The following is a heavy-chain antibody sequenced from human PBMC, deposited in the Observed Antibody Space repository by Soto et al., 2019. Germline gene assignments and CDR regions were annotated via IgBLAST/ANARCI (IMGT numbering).Heavy chain of an antibody. J-gene: IGHJ5*02. V-gene: IGHV3-74*01. CDR2: INSDGSST. Sequence: GGSLRLSCAASGFTFSSYWMHWVRQAPGKGLVWVSRINSDGSSTSYADSVKGRFTISRDNAKNTLYLQMNSLRAEDTAVYYCARDPERSYYDILTGYSFDPWGQGTLVTVSS. D-gene: IGHD3-9*01. CDR3: ARDPERSYYDILTGYSFDP. CDR1: GFTFSSYW.